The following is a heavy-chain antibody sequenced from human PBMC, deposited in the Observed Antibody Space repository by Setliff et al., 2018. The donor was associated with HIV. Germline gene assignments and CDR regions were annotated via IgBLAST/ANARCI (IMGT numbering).Heavy chain of an antibody. J-gene: IGHJ4*02. V-gene: IGHV1-3*03. Sequence: ASVKVSCKASGYTFTSYAIHWVRQAPGQRLEWMGWINAGNGNTKYSQEFQGRVTITRDTSASTAYMELSSLKSEDMAVYYCARDETPFAFSIHWGQGTLVTVSS. CDR1: GYTFTSYA. CDR2: INAGNGNT. D-gene: IGHD3-3*02. CDR3: ARDETPFAFSIH.